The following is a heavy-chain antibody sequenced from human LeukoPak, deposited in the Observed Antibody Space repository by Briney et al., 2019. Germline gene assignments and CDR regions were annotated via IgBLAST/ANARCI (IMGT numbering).Heavy chain of an antibody. CDR3: ARDPVGATLYYYYGMDV. J-gene: IGHJ6*02. CDR1: GYTFTSYY. Sequence: ASVKVSCKASGYTFTSYYMHWVRRAPGQGLEWMGIINPSGGSTSYAQKFQGRVTMTRDTSTSTVYMELSSLRSEDTAVYYCARDPVGATLYYYYGMDVWGQGTTVTVSS. CDR2: INPSGGST. D-gene: IGHD1-26*01. V-gene: IGHV1-46*01.